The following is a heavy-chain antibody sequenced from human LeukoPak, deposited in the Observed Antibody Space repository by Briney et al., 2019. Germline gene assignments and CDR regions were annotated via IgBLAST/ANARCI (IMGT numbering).Heavy chain of an antibody. CDR2: ISAYNGNT. J-gene: IGHJ4*02. CDR1: GYTFTSYG. Sequence: ASVKVSCKASGYTFTSYGISWVRQAPGQGLEWMGWISAYNGNTNYAQKLQGRVTMTTDTSTSTAYMELRSLRSDDTAVYYCARGQYYYDSSGYYYDGFDYWGQGTLVTVSP. CDR3: ARGQYYYDSSGYYYDGFDY. D-gene: IGHD3-22*01. V-gene: IGHV1-18*01.